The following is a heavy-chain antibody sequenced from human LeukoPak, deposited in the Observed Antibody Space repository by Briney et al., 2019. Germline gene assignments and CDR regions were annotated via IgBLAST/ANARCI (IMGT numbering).Heavy chain of an antibody. V-gene: IGHV1-18*01. CDR1: GYTFTSYG. CDR3: ARVIVSGLEAYYFDY. J-gene: IGHJ4*02. Sequence: GASVKVSCKASGYTFTSYGISWVRQAPGQGLEWMGWISAYNGNTNYAQKLQGRVTMTTDTSTSTAYMELRSPRSDDTAVYYCARVIVSGLEAYYFDYWGQGTLVTVSS. CDR2: ISAYNGNT. D-gene: IGHD1-1*01.